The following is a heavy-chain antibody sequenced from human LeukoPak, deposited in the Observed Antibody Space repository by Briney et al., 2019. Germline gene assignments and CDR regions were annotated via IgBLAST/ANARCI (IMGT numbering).Heavy chain of an antibody. CDR2: ISGSGGST. Sequence: GGSLRLSCAASGFTFSSYAMSWVRQAPGKGLEWVSAISGSGGSTYYADSVKCRFTISRDNSKNTLYLQMNSLRAEDTAVYYCVKDRPGITMVRGVMDYWGQGTLVTVSS. V-gene: IGHV3-23*01. CDR3: VKDRPGITMVRGVMDY. CDR1: GFTFSSYA. J-gene: IGHJ4*02. D-gene: IGHD3-10*01.